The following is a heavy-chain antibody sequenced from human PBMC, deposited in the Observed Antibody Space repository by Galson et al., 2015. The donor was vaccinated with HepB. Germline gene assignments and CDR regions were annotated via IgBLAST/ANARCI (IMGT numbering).Heavy chain of an antibody. D-gene: IGHD5-12*01. CDR2: IYHTGNT. CDR1: VVSITSGQYY. CDR3: AREGYTTDT. J-gene: IGHJ5*02. V-gene: IGHV4-39*01. Sequence: SETLSLTCTVSVVSITSGQYYGAWVRQSPGKGLEWIGSIYHTGNTYHNSSLKSRLTMSLVTSTNQVSLRLTSVTAADTAIYYCAREGYTTDTWGQGTLVIVSS.